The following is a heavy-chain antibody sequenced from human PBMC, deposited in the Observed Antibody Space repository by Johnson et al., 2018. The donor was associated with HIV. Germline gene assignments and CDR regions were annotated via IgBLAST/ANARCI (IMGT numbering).Heavy chain of an antibody. V-gene: IGHV3-66*01. CDR2: IYSGGST. CDR3: ARAYTYGAFDI. CDR1: GFIVSSNY. J-gene: IGHJ3*02. Sequence: EQLVESGGGLVQPGGSLRLSCAASGFIVSSNYMNWVRQAPGKGLEWVSVIYSGGSTYHADSVQGRFIISRDNSKSTLYLQMNSLRAEDTAVYYCARAYTYGAFDIWGQGTTVTISS. D-gene: IGHD5-18*01.